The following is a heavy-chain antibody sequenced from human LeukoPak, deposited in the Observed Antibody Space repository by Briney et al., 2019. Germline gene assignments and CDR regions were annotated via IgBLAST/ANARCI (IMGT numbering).Heavy chain of an antibody. Sequence: GGSLRLSCAASGFTFSNYEMNWVSQAPGKGLEWVSYISTSGSTIYYADSVKGRFTISRDNAKNSLYLQMNSLRAEDTAVYYCAREGVVVSAAVDYWGQGTLVTVSS. CDR1: GFTFSNYE. CDR2: ISTSGSTI. D-gene: IGHD2-2*01. CDR3: AREGVVVSAAVDY. J-gene: IGHJ4*02. V-gene: IGHV3-48*03.